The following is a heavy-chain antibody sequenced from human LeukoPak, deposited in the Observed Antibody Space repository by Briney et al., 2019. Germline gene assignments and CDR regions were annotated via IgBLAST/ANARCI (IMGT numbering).Heavy chain of an antibody. Sequence: QAGGSLRLSCAASGFTVSSNYMSWVRQAPGKGLEWVAVIWYDGSNKYYADSVKGRFTISRDNSKNTLYLQMNSLRAEDTAVYYCASHYSGYALYWGQGTLVTVSS. D-gene: IGHD5-12*01. J-gene: IGHJ4*02. CDR3: ASHYSGYALY. CDR1: GFTVSSNY. CDR2: IWYDGSNK. V-gene: IGHV3-33*08.